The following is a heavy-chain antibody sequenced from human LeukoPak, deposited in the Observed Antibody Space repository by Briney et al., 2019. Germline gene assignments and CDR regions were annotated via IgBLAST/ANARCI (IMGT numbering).Heavy chain of an antibody. CDR1: GFTFSSYG. J-gene: IGHJ4*02. CDR3: AKVVGRGSGDPD. D-gene: IGHD7-27*01. Sequence: GGSLRLSCAASGFTFSSYGVHWVRQAPGKGLEWVAVISYDGSNKYYADSVKGRFTISRDNSKNTLYLQMNSLRAEDTAVYYCAKVVGRGSGDPDWGQGTLVTVSS. CDR2: ISYDGSNK. V-gene: IGHV3-30*18.